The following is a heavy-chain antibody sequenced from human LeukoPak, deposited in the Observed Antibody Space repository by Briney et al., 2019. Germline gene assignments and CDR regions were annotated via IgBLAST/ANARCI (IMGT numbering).Heavy chain of an antibody. CDR2: LSSSSSYI. J-gene: IGHJ4*02. CDR3: ARGPTYYDSSGFYSEY. V-gene: IGHV3-21*01. Sequence: GGSLRLSCAASGFTFSNYWMHWVRQAPGKGLEWVSSLSSSSSYIYYADSVKGRFTISRDNAKNSLYLQMNSLRAEDTAVYYCARGPTYYDSSGFYSEYWGQGTLVTVSS. D-gene: IGHD3-22*01. CDR1: GFTFSNYW.